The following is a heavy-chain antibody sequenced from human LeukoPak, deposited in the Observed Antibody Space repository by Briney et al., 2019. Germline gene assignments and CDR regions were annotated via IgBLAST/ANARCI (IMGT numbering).Heavy chain of an antibody. Sequence: PSETLSLTCTVSGGSISSYYWSWIRQAPGKGLEWIGYIYYSGSTKYNPSLKSRVTISVDTSKNQFSLNLRSVTAADTAVYYCARVDSGDSIDYWGQGTLVTVSS. CDR2: IYYSGST. CDR1: GGSISSYY. V-gene: IGHV4-59*01. D-gene: IGHD5-12*01. J-gene: IGHJ4*02. CDR3: ARVDSGDSIDY.